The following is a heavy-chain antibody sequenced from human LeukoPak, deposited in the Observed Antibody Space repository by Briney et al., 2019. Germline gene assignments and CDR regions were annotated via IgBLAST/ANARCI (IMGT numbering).Heavy chain of an antibody. CDR2: IYYSGST. CDR3: ARGTPDGYSSGWYPSNFDY. D-gene: IGHD6-19*01. Sequence: SETLSLTCTVSGGSISSYYWSWIRQPPGKGLEWIGYIYYSGSTNYNPSLKSRVTISVDTSKNQFSLKLSSVTAADTAVYYCARGTPDGYSSGWYPSNFDYWGQGTLVTVSS. CDR1: GGSISSYY. V-gene: IGHV4-59*01. J-gene: IGHJ4*02.